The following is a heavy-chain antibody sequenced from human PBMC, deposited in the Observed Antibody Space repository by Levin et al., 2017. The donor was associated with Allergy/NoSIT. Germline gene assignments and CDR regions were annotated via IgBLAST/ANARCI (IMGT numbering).Heavy chain of an antibody. CDR1: GFTFSSYD. Sequence: ASVKVSCAASGFTFSSYDMRWVRQAPGKGLEWVSAISGSGGSTYYADSVKGRFNISRDNSRNTVYLQMNSLRAEDTAVYYCAKGRGYSGYDLNYWGQGTLVTVSS. CDR2: ISGSGGST. J-gene: IGHJ4*02. V-gene: IGHV3-23*01. CDR3: AKGRGYSGYDLNY. D-gene: IGHD5-12*01.